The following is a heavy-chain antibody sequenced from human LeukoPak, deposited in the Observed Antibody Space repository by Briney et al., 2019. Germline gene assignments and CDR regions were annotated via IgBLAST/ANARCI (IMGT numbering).Heavy chain of an antibody. CDR2: SYNGGDT. D-gene: IGHD1-1*01. CDR1: GFAFRTCT. V-gene: IGHV3-53*01. CDR3: ARSPVLDRNDWSFAD. J-gene: IGHJ4*02. Sequence: GGSLRLSCAASGFAFRTCTMNWVRQAPGKGLEWVSVSYNGGDTYYPDSVKGRFTVSRDNPKNTVYLQMNSLRAEDTAVYFCARSPVLDRNDWSFADWGQGTLVTVSS.